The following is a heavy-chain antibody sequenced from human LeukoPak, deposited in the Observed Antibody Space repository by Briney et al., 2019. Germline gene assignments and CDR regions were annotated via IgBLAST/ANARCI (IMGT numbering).Heavy chain of an antibody. CDR2: INTYYGNT. Sequence: ASVTVSFTASVYTFTSYGISWVRQAPGQGLEWMGWINTYYGNTHYAQKLQGRVTITTDTSTNTAYMELRSLRSDDTAVYYCARDYYDSSGYYYDAFDIWGQGTMVTVSS. V-gene: IGHV1-18*01. J-gene: IGHJ3*02. CDR1: VYTFTSYG. CDR3: ARDYYDSSGYYYDAFDI. D-gene: IGHD3-22*01.